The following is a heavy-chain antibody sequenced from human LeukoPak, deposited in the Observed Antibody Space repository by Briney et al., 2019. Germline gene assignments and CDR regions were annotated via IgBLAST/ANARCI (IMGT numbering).Heavy chain of an antibody. CDR2: IYYSGST. CDR1: GGSISSYY. D-gene: IGHD4-17*01. V-gene: IGHV4-59*01. J-gene: IGHJ4*02. Sequence: SETLSLTCTVSGGSISSYYWSWIRQPPGKGLEWIGYIYYSGSTNYNPSLKSRVTISVDTSKNQFSLKLSSVTAADTAVYYRARVATTVTLFDYWGQGTLVTVSS. CDR3: ARVATTVTLFDY.